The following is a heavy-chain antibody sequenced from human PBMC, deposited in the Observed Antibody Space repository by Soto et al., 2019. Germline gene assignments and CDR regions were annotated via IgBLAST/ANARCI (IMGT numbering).Heavy chain of an antibody. Sequence: QVQLVESGGGVVQPGTSLRLSCAASRFTFSSYAMDWVRQAPGNGLEWVAVISHDGSEKYYGDSVKGRFTISRDNPKNTVYLQMNSLRPEDTAVYYCARAAAYFYHYYYAMDVWGQGTAVTVSS. CDR2: ISHDGSEK. J-gene: IGHJ6*02. CDR3: ARAAAYFYHYYYAMDV. V-gene: IGHV3-30-3*01. CDR1: RFTFSSYA. D-gene: IGHD6-13*01.